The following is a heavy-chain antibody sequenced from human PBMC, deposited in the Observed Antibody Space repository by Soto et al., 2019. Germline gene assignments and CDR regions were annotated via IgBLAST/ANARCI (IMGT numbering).Heavy chain of an antibody. Sequence: PGGSLRLSCVASGFNLSHPWMTWVRQAAGKGLEWVGRIKSKTDGGTADYAAPVKGRATISRDDSKNTVYLQMNSLNTEDTAVYYCTTGIYYDILTGYHNVAYWGQGALVTVSS. CDR3: TTGIYYDILTGYHNVAY. D-gene: IGHD3-9*01. V-gene: IGHV3-15*01. CDR2: IKSKTDGGTA. CDR1: GFNLSHPW. J-gene: IGHJ4*02.